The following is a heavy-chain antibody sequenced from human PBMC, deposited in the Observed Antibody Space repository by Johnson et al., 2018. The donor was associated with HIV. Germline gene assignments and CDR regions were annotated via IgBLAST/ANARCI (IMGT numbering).Heavy chain of an antibody. CDR1: GFTFSTYG. V-gene: IGHV3-30*02. CDR2: IRYDGSNK. J-gene: IGHJ3*02. D-gene: IGHD3-22*01. CDR3: AKVGERYYDSSGYDAFDI. Sequence: QVQLVESGGGVVQPGRSLRLSCAASGFTFSTYGMHWVRQAPGKGLEWVAFIRYDGSNKYYADYVKGRFTISRDNSKNTLYLQMNSLRAEDTAVYYCAKVGERYYDSSGYDAFDIWGQGTMVTVSS.